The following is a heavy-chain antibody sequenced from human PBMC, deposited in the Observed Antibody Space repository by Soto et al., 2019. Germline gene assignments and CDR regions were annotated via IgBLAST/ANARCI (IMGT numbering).Heavy chain of an antibody. CDR2: INPFDGSR. J-gene: IGHJ4*02. CDR3: SRVDPGATSPFYH. D-gene: IGHD1-1*01. Sequence: ASVKVSCKASGYIFTSYYIHWVRQAPGQGLEWMGWINPFDGSRMFAQSFQGRVTMTRDTSTSTVYMEVSSLRSEDTAVYYCSRVDPGATSPFYHWGQGTLVTVSS. CDR1: GYIFTSYY. V-gene: IGHV1-46*03.